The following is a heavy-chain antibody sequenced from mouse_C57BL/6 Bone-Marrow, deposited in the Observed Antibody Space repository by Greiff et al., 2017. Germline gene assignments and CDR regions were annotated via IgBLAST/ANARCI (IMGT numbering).Heavy chain of an antibody. CDR1: GFSFNTYA. V-gene: IGHV10-1*01. J-gene: IGHJ4*01. Sequence: EVHLVESGGGLVQPKGSLKLSCAASGFSFNTYAMNWVRQAPGKGLEWVARIRSKSNNYATYYADSVKDRFTISRDDSESMLYLQMNNLKTDDTAMYYCVRRFYYYEAMDYWGQGTSVTVSS. D-gene: IGHD1-1*01. CDR3: VRRFYYYEAMDY. CDR2: IRSKSNNYAT.